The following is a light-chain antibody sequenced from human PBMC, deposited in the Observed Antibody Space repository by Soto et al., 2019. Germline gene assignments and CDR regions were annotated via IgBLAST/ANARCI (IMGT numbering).Light chain of an antibody. CDR2: LGS. Sequence: DIVMTQSPLSLPVTPGEPASISCRSSRSLRHDNGYNYLNWYLQKPGQSPQLLIYLGSNRASGVPGRFSGSGSGTDFTLKISRVEAEDVGVYYCMSALETPLTLGGGTKVDIK. V-gene: IGKV2-28*01. J-gene: IGKJ4*01. CDR1: RSLRHDNGYNY. CDR3: MSALETPLT.